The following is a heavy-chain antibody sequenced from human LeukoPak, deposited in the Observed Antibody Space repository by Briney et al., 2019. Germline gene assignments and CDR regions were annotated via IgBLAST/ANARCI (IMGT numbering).Heavy chain of an antibody. CDR1: GGAISSNTYS. D-gene: IGHD1-1*01. V-gene: IGHV4-39*01. Sequence: SETLSLTCTVSGGAISSNTYSWGWIRQPPGKGLEWIGSIHYTGNSYYNPSLKSRVTISVDSSKIQFSLRLSSVTASDTAVYYCARQWNDYFDYWGQGTLVTVSS. J-gene: IGHJ4*02. CDR3: ARQWNDYFDY. CDR2: IHYTGNS.